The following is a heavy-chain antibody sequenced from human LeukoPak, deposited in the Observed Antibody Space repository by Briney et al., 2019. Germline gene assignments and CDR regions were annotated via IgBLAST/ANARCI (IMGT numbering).Heavy chain of an antibody. V-gene: IGHV4-39*07. CDR2: IYYSGST. CDR1: GGSISSSSYY. CDR3: ARDYYGGHNLYNFDF. J-gene: IGHJ4*02. D-gene: IGHD3-10*01. Sequence: SETLSLTCTVSGGSISSSSYYWGWIRQPPGKGLEWIGSIYYSGSTYYNPSLKSRVTISVDTSKNQFSLKLSSVTAADTAVYYCARDYYGGHNLYNFDFWGQGTRVIVSS.